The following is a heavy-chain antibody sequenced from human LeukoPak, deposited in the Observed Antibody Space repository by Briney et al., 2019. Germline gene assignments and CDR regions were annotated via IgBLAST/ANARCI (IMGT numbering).Heavy chain of an antibody. CDR1: GFTFSSYG. CDR2: IRYDGSNK. D-gene: IGHD3-10*01. CDR3: AKDSGWFGELFSFDI. J-gene: IGHJ3*02. V-gene: IGHV3-30*02. Sequence: PGGSLRLSCAASGFTFSSYGMHWVRQAPGKGLEWVAFIRYDGSNKYYADSVKGRFTISRDNSKNTLYLQMNSLRAEDTAVYYCAKDSGWFGELFSFDIWGQGTMVTVSS.